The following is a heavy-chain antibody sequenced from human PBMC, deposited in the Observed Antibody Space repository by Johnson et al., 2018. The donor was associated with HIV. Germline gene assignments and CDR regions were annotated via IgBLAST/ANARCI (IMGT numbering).Heavy chain of an antibody. Sequence: QMLLVESGGGVVQPGGSLRLSCVASGFTFSSYGMHWVRQAPGKGLEWVAFIRYDGSNKYYSESVKGRFTISRDNSKDTLYLQMNSLRAEDTALYYCASSLHYYDSSGYRGAVDIWGQGTMVTVSS. CDR2: IRYDGSNK. CDR3: ASSLHYYDSSGYRGAVDI. CDR1: GFTFSSYG. J-gene: IGHJ3*02. V-gene: IGHV3-30*02. D-gene: IGHD3-22*01.